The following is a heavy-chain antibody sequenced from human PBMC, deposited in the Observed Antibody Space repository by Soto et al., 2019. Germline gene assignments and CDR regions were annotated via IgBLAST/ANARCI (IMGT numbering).Heavy chain of an antibody. V-gene: IGHV1-18*01. J-gene: IGHJ6*02. CDR2: ISAYNGNT. D-gene: IGHD3-10*01. CDR1: GYTFTSYG. Sequence: ASVKVSCKASGYTFTSYGISWVRQAPGQGLEWMGWISAYNGNTNYAQKLQGRVTMTTDTSTSTAYMELRSLRSDDTAVYYCARAGGSGSYLYYYYYGMDVWGQGTTVTVSS. CDR3: ARAGGSGSYLYYYYYGMDV.